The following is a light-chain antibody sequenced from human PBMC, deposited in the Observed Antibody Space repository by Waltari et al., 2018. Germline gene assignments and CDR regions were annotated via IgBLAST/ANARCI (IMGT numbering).Light chain of an antibody. CDR1: QSISTY. CDR3: QQSYSPLST. V-gene: IGKV1-39*01. CDR2: DTS. Sequence: DIQMTQSPSSLSASVGARVTITCRASQSISTYLNWYQQKPGKAPNLLISDTSSLQSGVPSRFSGRGSGTDFTLTIRSLQAEDLATYYCQQSYSPLSTFGQGTKVEIK. J-gene: IGKJ1*01.